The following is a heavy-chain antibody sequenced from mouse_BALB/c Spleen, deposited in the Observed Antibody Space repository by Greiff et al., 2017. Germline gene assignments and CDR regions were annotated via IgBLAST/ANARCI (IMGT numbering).Heavy chain of an antibody. Sequence: EVKLVESGGDLVKPGGSLKLSCAASGFTFSSYGMSWVRQTPDKRLEWVATISSGGSYTYYPDSVKGRFTISRDNAKNTLYLQMSSLKSEDTAMYYCARRDYGTAMDYWGQGTSVTVSS. CDR2: ISSGGSYT. CDR1: GFTFSSYG. V-gene: IGHV5-6*02. J-gene: IGHJ4*01. D-gene: IGHD1-1*01. CDR3: ARRDYGTAMDY.